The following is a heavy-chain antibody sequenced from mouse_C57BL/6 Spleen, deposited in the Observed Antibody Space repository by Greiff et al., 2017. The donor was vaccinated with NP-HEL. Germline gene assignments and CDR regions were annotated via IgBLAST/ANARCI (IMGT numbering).Heavy chain of an antibody. CDR2: IDPSDSYT. CDR3: ARSGDGYWAWFAY. J-gene: IGHJ3*01. CDR1: GYTFTSYW. V-gene: IGHV1-69*01. D-gene: IGHD2-3*01. Sequence: QVQLQQPGAELVMPGASVKLSCKASGYTFTSYWMHWVKQRTGQGLEWIGEIDPSDSYTNYNQKFKGKSTLTVDKSSSTAYMQLSSLTSEDSAVYYCARSGDGYWAWFAYWGQGTLVTVSA.